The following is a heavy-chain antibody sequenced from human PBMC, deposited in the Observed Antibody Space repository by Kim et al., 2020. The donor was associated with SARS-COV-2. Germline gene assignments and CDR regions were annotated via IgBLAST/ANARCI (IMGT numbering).Heavy chain of an antibody. CDR2: INAGNGNT. D-gene: IGHD4-17*01. V-gene: IGHV1-3*01. Sequence: ASVKVSCKASGYTFTSYAMHWVRQAPGQRLEWMGWINAGNGNTKYSQKFQGRVTITRDTSASTAYMELSSLRSEDTAVYYCAREILTRGPTVTTDYYGMDVWGQGTTVTVSS. J-gene: IGHJ6*02. CDR3: AREILTRGPTVTTDYYGMDV. CDR1: GYTFTSYA.